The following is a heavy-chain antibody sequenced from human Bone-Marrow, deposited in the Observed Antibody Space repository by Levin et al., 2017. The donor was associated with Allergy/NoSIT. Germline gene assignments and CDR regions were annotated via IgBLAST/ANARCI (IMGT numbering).Heavy chain of an antibody. Sequence: LSLTCAASGFTVRSTYMSWVRQAPGKGLEWVSVIYSGGSTYYADSVKGRFTISRDNSKNTLYLQMNSLRAEDTAVYYCARGGYSSGWYAADAFDIWGQGTMVTVSS. J-gene: IGHJ3*02. CDR3: ARGGYSSGWYAADAFDI. D-gene: IGHD6-19*01. CDR1: GFTVRSTY. CDR2: IYSGGST. V-gene: IGHV3-53*01.